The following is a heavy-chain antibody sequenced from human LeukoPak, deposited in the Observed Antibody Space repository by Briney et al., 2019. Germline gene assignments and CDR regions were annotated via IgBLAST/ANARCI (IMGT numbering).Heavy chain of an antibody. Sequence: SETLSLTCTVSGGSISSGSYYWSWIRQPAGKGLEWIGRIYTSGSTNYNPSLKNRVTISVDTSKNQFSLKLSSVTAADTAVYYCAGRAVAGHDAFDIWGQGTMVTVSS. D-gene: IGHD6-19*01. CDR1: GGSISSGSYY. V-gene: IGHV4-61*02. J-gene: IGHJ3*02. CDR2: IYTSGST. CDR3: AGRAVAGHDAFDI.